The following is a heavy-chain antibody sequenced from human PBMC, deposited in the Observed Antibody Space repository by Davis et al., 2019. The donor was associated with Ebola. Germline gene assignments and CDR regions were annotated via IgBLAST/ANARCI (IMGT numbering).Heavy chain of an antibody. V-gene: IGHV4-39*07. J-gene: IGHJ3*02. Sequence: GSLRLSCTVSGGSISSSSYYWGWIRQPPGKGLEWIGTIYYSGSTYYNPSLKSRVTISVDKSKNQFSLKLSSVTAADTAVYYCASTIYSYGSHDAFDIWGQGTMVTVSS. CDR2: IYYSGST. D-gene: IGHD5-18*01. CDR3: ASTIYSYGSHDAFDI. CDR1: GGSISSSSYY.